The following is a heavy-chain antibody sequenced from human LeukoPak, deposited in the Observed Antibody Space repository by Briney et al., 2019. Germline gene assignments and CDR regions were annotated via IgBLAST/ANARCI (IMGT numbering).Heavy chain of an antibody. V-gene: IGHV3-48*04. CDR3: ARDPGGLYYYDSSGYLDAFDI. CDR2: ISSSSSTI. CDR1: GFTFSSYS. Sequence: PGGSLRLSCAASGFTFSSYSMNWVRQAPGKGLEWVSYISSSSSTIYYADSVKGRFTISRDNAKNSLYLQMNSLRAEDTAVYYCARDPGGLYYYDSSGYLDAFDIWGQGTMVTVSS. D-gene: IGHD3-22*01. J-gene: IGHJ3*02.